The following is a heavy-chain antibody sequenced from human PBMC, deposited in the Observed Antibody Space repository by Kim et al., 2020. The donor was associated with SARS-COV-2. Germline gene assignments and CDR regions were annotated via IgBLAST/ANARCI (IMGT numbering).Heavy chain of an antibody. CDR1: GFTFTGHA. CDR2: IDGSDGTT. V-gene: IGHV3-23*01. Sequence: GGSLRLSCTTSGFTFTGHAMSWVRQAPGKGLEWVSSIDGSDGTTYYVDSVRGRFTISTDDSKNTLYLQMSALRGDDTAAYYCMKGGWGWIWDHWGQGTLV. D-gene: IGHD2-21*01. J-gene: IGHJ1*01. CDR3: MKGGWGWIWDH.